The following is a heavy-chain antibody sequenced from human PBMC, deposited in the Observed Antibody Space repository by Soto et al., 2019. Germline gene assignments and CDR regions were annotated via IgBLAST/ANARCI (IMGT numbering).Heavy chain of an antibody. V-gene: IGHV1-8*01. CDR3: ARLADTNWADAFDI. CDR1: GYTFTSYD. D-gene: IGHD7-27*01. CDR2: MNPNSGNT. J-gene: IGHJ3*02. Sequence: ASVKVSCKASGYTFTSYDINLVRQATGQGLEWMGWMNPNSGNTGYAQKFQGRVTMTRNTSISTAYMELSSLRSEDTAVYYCARLADTNWADAFDIWGQGTMVTVSS.